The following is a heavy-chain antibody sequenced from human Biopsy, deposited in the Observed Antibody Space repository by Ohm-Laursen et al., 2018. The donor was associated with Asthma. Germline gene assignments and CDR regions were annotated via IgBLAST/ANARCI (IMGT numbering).Heavy chain of an antibody. Sequence: GSLRLSCSASGFTFSSYAMSWVRQAPGKGLEWVSAISGSGGSTYYADSVKGRFTISRDNSKNTLYLQMNSLRAEDPAVYYCAKDRDYDILTGPPGFDYWGQGTLVTVSS. D-gene: IGHD3-9*01. J-gene: IGHJ4*02. CDR3: AKDRDYDILTGPPGFDY. CDR1: GFTFSSYA. V-gene: IGHV3-23*01. CDR2: ISGSGGST.